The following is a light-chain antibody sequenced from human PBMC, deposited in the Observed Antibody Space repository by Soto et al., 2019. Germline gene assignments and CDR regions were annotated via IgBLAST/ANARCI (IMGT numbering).Light chain of an antibody. CDR3: QQYNSNSLT. CDR2: KAS. Sequence: DIQMTQSPSTLSASVGDRVTITCRASQSIDSWLAWYQQRPGNVPKLLIYKASTLESGVPSRFSGSGSGTEFTLTINSLQPDDFATYYCQQYNSNSLTFGGGTKVEI. V-gene: IGKV1-5*03. J-gene: IGKJ4*01. CDR1: QSIDSW.